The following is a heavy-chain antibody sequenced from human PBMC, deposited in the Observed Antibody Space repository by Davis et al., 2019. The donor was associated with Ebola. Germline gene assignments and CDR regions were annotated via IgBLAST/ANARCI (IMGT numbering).Heavy chain of an antibody. CDR1: GFTFDDYG. D-gene: IGHD3-3*01. V-gene: IGHV3-23*01. CDR2: ISGSGGST. CDR3: AKDLGGTIYYYYYMDV. J-gene: IGHJ6*03. Sequence: GESLKISCAASGFTFDDYGMSWVRQAPGKGLEWVSAISGSGGSTYYADSVKGRFTISRDNSKNTLYLRMNSLRADDTAVYYCAKDLGGTIYYYYYMDVWGKGTTVTVSS.